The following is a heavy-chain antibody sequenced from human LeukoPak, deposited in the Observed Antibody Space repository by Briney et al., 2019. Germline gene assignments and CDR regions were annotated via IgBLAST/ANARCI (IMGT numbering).Heavy chain of an antibody. J-gene: IGHJ5*02. D-gene: IGHD2-2*01. V-gene: IGHV1-69*06. CDR2: IIPIFGTA. Sequence: SVKVSCKASGGTFISYAISWVRQAPGQGREWMGGIIPIFGTANYAQKFQGRVTITADKSTSTAYMELSSLRSEDTAVYYCARDQGVPAAMRACWFDPWGQGTLVTVS. CDR1: GGTFISYA. CDR3: ARDQGVPAAMRACWFDP.